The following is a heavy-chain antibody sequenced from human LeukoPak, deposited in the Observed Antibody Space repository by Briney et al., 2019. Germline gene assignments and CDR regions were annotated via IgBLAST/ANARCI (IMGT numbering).Heavy chain of an antibody. V-gene: IGHV4-59*01. CDR2: IYYSGST. CDR3: ARDRMYDCWSGYSHDAFDI. J-gene: IGHJ3*02. Sequence: SETLSLTCTVSGGSISSYYWSWIRQPPGKGLEWIGYIYYSGSTNYNPSLKSRVTISVDTSKNQFSLKLSSVTAADTAVYYCARDRMYDCWSGYSHDAFDIWGQGTMVTVSS. CDR1: GGSISSYY. D-gene: IGHD3-3*01.